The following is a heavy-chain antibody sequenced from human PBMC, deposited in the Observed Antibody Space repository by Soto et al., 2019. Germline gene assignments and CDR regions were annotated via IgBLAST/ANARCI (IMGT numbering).Heavy chain of an antibody. CDR2: INWNGGST. D-gene: IGHD2-2*01. CDR3: ARDSRYCSSTSCYEFDY. Sequence: EVQLVESEGGVVRPGGSLRLSCAASGFTFDDYGMSWVRQAPGKGLEWVSGINWNGGSTGYADSVKGRFTISRDNAKNSLYLQMNSLRAEDTALYYCARDSRYCSSTSCYEFDYWGQGTLVTVSS. J-gene: IGHJ4*02. V-gene: IGHV3-20*04. CDR1: GFTFDDYG.